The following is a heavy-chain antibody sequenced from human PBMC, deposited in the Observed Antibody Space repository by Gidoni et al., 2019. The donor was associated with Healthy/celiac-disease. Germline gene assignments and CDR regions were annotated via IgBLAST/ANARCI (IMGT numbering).Heavy chain of an antibody. D-gene: IGHD5-12*01. J-gene: IGHJ4*02. V-gene: IGHV4-34*01. CDR3: ARGMDIVVCFDY. CDR2: INHSGST. Sequence: QVQLQQWGAGLSKPSETLSLTCAVYGGSFSGYYWSWNRQPPGQGLGWIGEINHSGSTNYNPSLKSRVTISVDTSKNQFSLKLSSVTAADTAVYYCARGMDIVVCFDYWGQGTLVTVSS. CDR1: GGSFSGYY.